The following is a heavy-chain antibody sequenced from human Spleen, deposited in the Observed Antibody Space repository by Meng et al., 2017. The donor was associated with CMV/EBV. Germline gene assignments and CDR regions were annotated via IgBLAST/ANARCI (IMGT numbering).Heavy chain of an antibody. V-gene: IGHV4-30-4*08. D-gene: IGHD6-13*01. Sequence: TLSLTCTVSGGSISSGDYYWSWIRQPPGKGLEWIGYNFYRGSTYFNPSLKSRVTISVDTSKNQFSLKLSSVTAADTAVYYCARRGAAAGIDYWGQGTLVTVSS. CDR2: NFYRGST. CDR1: GGSISSGDYY. CDR3: ARRGAAAGIDY. J-gene: IGHJ4*02.